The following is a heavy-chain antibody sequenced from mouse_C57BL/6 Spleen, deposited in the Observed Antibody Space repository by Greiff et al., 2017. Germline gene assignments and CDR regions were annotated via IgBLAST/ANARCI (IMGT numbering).Heavy chain of an antibody. CDR1: GYSFTGYY. D-gene: IGHD1-1*01. Sequence: VLLQQSGPELVKPGASVKISCKASGYSFTGYYMNWVKQSPEKSLEWIGEINPSTGGTTYNQKFKAKATLTVDKSSSTAYMQLKCLTSEDSAVYCCARGGSSLGFAYWGQGTLVTVSA. CDR2: INPSTGGT. J-gene: IGHJ3*01. V-gene: IGHV1-42*01. CDR3: ARGGSSLGFAY.